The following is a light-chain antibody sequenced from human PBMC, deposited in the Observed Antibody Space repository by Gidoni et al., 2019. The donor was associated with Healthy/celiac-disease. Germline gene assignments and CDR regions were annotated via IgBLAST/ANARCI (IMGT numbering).Light chain of an antibody. V-gene: IGLV3-21*02. J-gene: IGLJ3*02. CDR3: QVWDSSSDHWV. CDR1: NSGSKS. Sequence: SYVLTQPPSVSVAPGQTARITCGGNNSGSKSVHWYQQKPGQAQVLGVYYDSDRPSGIPERFSGSNSGNTATLTISSVEAGDEADYYCQVWDSSSDHWVFGGGTKLTVL. CDR2: YDS.